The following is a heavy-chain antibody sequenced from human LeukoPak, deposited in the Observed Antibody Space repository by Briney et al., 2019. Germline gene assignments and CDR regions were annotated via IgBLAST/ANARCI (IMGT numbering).Heavy chain of an antibody. CDR2: ISSSGSTI. D-gene: IGHD3-3*01. CDR3: ARVGLRFLEWLLPGHFDY. Sequence: GGSLRLSCAASGFTFSDYYMSWIRQAPGKGLEWVSYISSSGSTIYYADSVKGRFTISRDNAKNSLYLQMNSLRAEDTAVYYFARVGLRFLEWLLPGHFDYWGQGTLVTVSS. J-gene: IGHJ4*02. CDR1: GFTFSDYY. V-gene: IGHV3-11*04.